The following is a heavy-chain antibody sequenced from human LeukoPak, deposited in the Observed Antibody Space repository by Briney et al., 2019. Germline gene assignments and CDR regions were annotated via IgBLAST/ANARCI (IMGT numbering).Heavy chain of an antibody. D-gene: IGHD3-22*01. CDR1: GYTFTGYY. CDR3: ARGHDSSGYYPNWFDP. CDR2: INPNSGGT. Sequence: ASVKVSCKASGYTFTGYYMHWVRQAPGRGLEWMGWINPNSGGTNYAQKFQGRVTMTRDTSINTAYMELSSLRSDDTAVYYCARGHDSSGYYPNWFDPWGQGTLVTVSS. V-gene: IGHV1-2*02. J-gene: IGHJ5*02.